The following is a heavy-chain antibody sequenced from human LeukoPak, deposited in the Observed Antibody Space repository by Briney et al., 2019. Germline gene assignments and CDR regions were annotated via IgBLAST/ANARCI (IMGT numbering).Heavy chain of an antibody. CDR1: GFVFSAYG. D-gene: IGHD3-10*01. J-gene: IGHJ4*02. CDR2: ISHDGSNA. CDR3: AKAVRITLIRVGEFAFDY. Sequence: PGGSLRLSCVASGFVFSAYGMQWVRQAPGKGREWVAVISHDGSNAFYADTVKGRIIISRDNSKNTLFLQMSSLRAEDTAVYYCAKAVRITLIRVGEFAFDYWGQGTLVTVSS. V-gene: IGHV3-30*18.